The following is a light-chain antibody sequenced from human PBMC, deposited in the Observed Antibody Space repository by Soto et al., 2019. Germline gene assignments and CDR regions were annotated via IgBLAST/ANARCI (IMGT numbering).Light chain of an antibody. V-gene: IGKV1-39*01. J-gene: IGKJ4*01. CDR1: QGISSY. CDR3: QQSYSTPLT. Sequence: IRMTQSPSSLSASTGDRVTITCRASQGISSYLNWYQQKPGKAPKLLIYAASSLQSGVPSRFSGSGSGTDSTLTISSLQPEDFATYYCQQSYSTPLTFGGGTKVDIK. CDR2: AAS.